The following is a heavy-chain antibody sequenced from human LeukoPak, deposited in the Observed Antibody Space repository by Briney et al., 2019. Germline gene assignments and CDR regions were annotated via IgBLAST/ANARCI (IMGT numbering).Heavy chain of an antibody. Sequence: SETLSLTCTVSGGSISSGSYYWGWIRQPPGKGLEWIGSKSYSGTTYCNPSLKSRVTISVDTSKNQFSLKLSSVTAADTAVYYCARTGIAAADFIDYWGQGTLVTVSS. D-gene: IGHD6-13*01. CDR2: KSYSGTT. CDR1: GGSISSGSYY. J-gene: IGHJ4*02. CDR3: ARTGIAAADFIDY. V-gene: IGHV4-39*07.